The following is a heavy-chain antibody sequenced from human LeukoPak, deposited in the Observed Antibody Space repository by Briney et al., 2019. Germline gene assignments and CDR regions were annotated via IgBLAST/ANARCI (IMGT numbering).Heavy chain of an antibody. D-gene: IGHD6-13*01. CDR3: ARDQEGYSSSWYDQG. Sequence: PGGSLRLSCAASGFTFSSYWMSWVRQAPGKGLEWVSSISGSGSYIYYADSVKGRFTISRDNAKNSLSLQMNSLRVEDTAVYYCARDQEGYSSSWYDQGWGQGTLVTVSS. CDR2: ISGSGSYI. V-gene: IGHV3-21*01. J-gene: IGHJ4*02. CDR1: GFTFSSYW.